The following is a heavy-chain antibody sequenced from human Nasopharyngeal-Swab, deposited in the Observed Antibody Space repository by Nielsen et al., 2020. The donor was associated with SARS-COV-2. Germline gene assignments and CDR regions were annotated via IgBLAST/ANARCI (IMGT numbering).Heavy chain of an antibody. Sequence: RQAPGKGLEWIREINHSGSTNYNPSLKSRVTISVDTSKNQFSLKLSSVTAADTAVYYCARSIAAAGNFPRIRVFPDVWGKGTTVTVSS. J-gene: IGHJ6*04. CDR3: ARSIAAAGNFPRIRVFPDV. V-gene: IGHV4-34*01. D-gene: IGHD6-13*01. CDR2: INHSGST.